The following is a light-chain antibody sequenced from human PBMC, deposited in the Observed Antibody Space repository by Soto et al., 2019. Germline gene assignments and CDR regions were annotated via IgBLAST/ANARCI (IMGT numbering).Light chain of an antibody. CDR2: DAS. J-gene: IGKJ4*01. V-gene: IGKV1-5*01. CDR3: QNYNSYIII. CDR1: QGISRW. Sequence: IHIAQSSSTLSASLVDRLTITCLTGQGISRWLAWYQQKTAEAPNILIYDASTLERGVPSRFSGSGSWTDFTLTISSLQPDDVATYYCQNYNSYIIIFGGGTKVDIK.